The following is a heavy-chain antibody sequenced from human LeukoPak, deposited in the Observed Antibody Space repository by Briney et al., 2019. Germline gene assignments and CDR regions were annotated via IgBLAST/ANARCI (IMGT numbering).Heavy chain of an antibody. D-gene: IGHD3-22*01. CDR2: IIPIFGTA. CDR3: ARDSYYYDSSGPRGFDI. V-gene: IGHV1-69*13. Sequence: SVKVSCKASGGTFSSYAISWVRQAPGQGLEWMGGIIPIFGTANYAQKFQGRVTITADESTSTAYMELSSLRSEDTAVYYCARDSYYYDSSGPRGFDIWGQGTMVTVSS. CDR1: GGTFSSYA. J-gene: IGHJ3*02.